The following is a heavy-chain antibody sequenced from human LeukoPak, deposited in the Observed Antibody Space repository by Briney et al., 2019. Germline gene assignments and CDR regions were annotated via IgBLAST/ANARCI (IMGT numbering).Heavy chain of an antibody. D-gene: IGHD1-26*01. CDR3: VRDLIVGATGNYYYYGMDV. V-gene: IGHV4-59*01. J-gene: IGHJ6*02. CDR1: GGSISSYY. Sequence: SETLSLTCTVSGGSISSYYWSWIRQPPGKGLEWIGYIYYSGSTNYNPSLKSRVTISVDTSKNQFSLKLSSVTAADTAVYYRVRDLIVGATGNYYYYGMDVWGQGTTVTVSS. CDR2: IYYSGST.